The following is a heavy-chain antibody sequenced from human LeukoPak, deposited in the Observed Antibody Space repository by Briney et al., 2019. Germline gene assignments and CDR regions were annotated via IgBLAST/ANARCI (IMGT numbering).Heavy chain of an antibody. CDR1: GYTLTELS. Sequence: GASVKVSCKVSGYTLTELSMHWVRQAPGKGLEWMGGFDPEDGETIYAQKFQGRVTMTEDTSTDTAYMELSSLRSEDTAVYYCARPIDSSGYYPNGVAFDIWGQGTIVTVSS. V-gene: IGHV1-24*01. CDR3: ARPIDSSGYYPNGVAFDI. D-gene: IGHD3-22*01. J-gene: IGHJ3*02. CDR2: FDPEDGET.